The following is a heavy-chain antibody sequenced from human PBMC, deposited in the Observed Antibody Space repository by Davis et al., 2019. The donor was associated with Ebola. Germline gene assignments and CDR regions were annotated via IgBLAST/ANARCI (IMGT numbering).Heavy chain of an antibody. V-gene: IGHV4-61*01. CDR2: IYYSGST. CDR3: ARDQIAVAGFDY. D-gene: IGHD6-19*01. Sequence: PSETLSLICTVSGGSVSSGSYYWSWIRQPPGKGLEWIGYIYYSGSTNYNPSLKSRVTISVDTSKNQFSLKLSSVTAADTAVYYCARDQIAVAGFDYWGQGTLVTVPS. J-gene: IGHJ4*02. CDR1: GGSVSSGSYY.